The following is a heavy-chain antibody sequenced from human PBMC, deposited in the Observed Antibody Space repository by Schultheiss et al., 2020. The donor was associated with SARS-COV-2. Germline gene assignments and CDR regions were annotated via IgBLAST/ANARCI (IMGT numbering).Heavy chain of an antibody. CDR3: ARDLYYDFWSGYPDAFDI. CDR2: ISSSSSTI. J-gene: IGHJ3*02. CDR1: GFTFSSYS. D-gene: IGHD3-3*01. V-gene: IGHV3-48*01. Sequence: GESLKISCAASGFTFSSYSMNWVRQAPGKGLEWVSYISSSSSTIYYADSVKGRFTISRDNAKNSLYLQMNSLRAEDTAVYYCARDLYYDFWSGYPDAFDIWGQGTMVTVSS.